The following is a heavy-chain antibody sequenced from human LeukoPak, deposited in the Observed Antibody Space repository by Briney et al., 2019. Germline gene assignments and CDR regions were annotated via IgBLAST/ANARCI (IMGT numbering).Heavy chain of an antibody. CDR2: IYYSGST. CDR3: ASQMITFGGVIVGFDY. CDR1: GGSISSSSYY. D-gene: IGHD3-16*02. Sequence: SETLSLTCTVSGGSISSSSYYWGWIRQPPGKGLEWIGSIYYSGSTYYNPSLKSRVTISVDTSKNQFSLKLSSVTAADTAVYYCASQMITFGGVIVGFDYWGQGTQATFSS. J-gene: IGHJ4*02. V-gene: IGHV4-39*01.